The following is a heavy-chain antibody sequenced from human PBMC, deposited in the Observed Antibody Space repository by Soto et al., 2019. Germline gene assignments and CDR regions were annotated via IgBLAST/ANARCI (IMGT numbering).Heavy chain of an antibody. CDR2: ISGSGGST. Sequence: GGSLRLSCAASGFTFSSYAMSWVRQAPGKGLEWVSAISGSGGSTYYADSVKGRFTISRDNSKNTLYLQMNSLRAEDTAVYYCAKGVGYFDWLLQAIFDYWGQGTLVTVSS. V-gene: IGHV3-23*01. D-gene: IGHD3-9*01. J-gene: IGHJ4*02. CDR3: AKGVGYFDWLLQAIFDY. CDR1: GFTFSSYA.